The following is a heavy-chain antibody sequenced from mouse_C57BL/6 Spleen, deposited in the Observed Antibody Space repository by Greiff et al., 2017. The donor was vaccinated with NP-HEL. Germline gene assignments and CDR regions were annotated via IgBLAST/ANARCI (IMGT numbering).Heavy chain of an antibody. CDR3: AVYGSSYEAWFAY. V-gene: IGHV3-6*01. Sequence: EVQRVESGPGLVKPSQSLSLTCSVTGYSITSGYYWNWIRQFPGNKLEWMGYISYDGSNNYNPSLKNRISITRDTSKNQFFLKLNSVTTEDTATYYCAVYGSSYEAWFAYWGQGTLVTVSA. J-gene: IGHJ3*01. CDR1: GYSITSGYY. CDR2: ISYDGSN. D-gene: IGHD1-1*01.